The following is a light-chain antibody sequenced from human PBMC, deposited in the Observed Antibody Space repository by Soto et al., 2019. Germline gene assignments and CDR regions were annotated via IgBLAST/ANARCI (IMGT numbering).Light chain of an antibody. Sequence: VLTQSPATLSASAGERATLSCRASQSVATNVAWYQQRPGQAPRLLIYGASKRAIGLPARFSGSGSGTEFTLTITSLQSEDFAVYYCQQYNNWPQTFGQGTKVDIK. V-gene: IGKV3-15*01. J-gene: IGKJ1*01. CDR2: GAS. CDR1: QSVATN. CDR3: QQYNNWPQT.